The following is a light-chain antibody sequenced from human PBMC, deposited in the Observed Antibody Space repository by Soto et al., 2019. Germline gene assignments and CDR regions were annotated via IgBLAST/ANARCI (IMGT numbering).Light chain of an antibody. CDR1: QGISSY. CDR2: AAS. CDR3: QQLNAYPYT. V-gene: IGKV1-9*01. Sequence: IQLTQSPSSLSASVGDRVTITCRASQGISSYFAWYQQKPGKAPKVLIYAASTLQNGVPPRFSGSGSGTDFTLTISSLQPEDFATSYCQQLNAYPYTFGQGTQLEIK. J-gene: IGKJ2*01.